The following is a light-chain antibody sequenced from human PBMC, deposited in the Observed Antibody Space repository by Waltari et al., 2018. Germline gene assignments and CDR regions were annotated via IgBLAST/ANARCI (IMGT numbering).Light chain of an antibody. J-gene: IGKJ1*01. V-gene: IGKV2-28*01. Sequence: EIVVIQSQLSLPVTPDEPASISCRSRQSLLHRNGNNYLDWYLQKPEQSPQLLIYLGSTRASGVPDRFSGSVSGTDFTLRISIVEAEDVGVYYCMQALQTLWTFGPGTKVEIK. CDR1: QSLLHRNGNNY. CDR2: LGS. CDR3: MQALQTLWT.